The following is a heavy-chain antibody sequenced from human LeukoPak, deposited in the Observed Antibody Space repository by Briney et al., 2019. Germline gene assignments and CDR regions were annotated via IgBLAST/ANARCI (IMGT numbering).Heavy chain of an antibody. D-gene: IGHD3-3*01. Sequence: GASVKVSCKASGYTFTGYYMHWVRQAPGQGLEWMGRINPNSGGTNFAQKFQGRVTMTRDTSISTAYMELSRLRSDDMAVYYCARDRSYDFWSGYSDFDYWGQGTLVTVSS. CDR1: GYTFTGYY. CDR2: INPNSGGT. V-gene: IGHV1-2*06. J-gene: IGHJ4*02. CDR3: ARDRSYDFWSGYSDFDY.